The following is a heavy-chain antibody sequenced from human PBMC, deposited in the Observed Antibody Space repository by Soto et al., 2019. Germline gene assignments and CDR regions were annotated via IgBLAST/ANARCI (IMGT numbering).Heavy chain of an antibody. J-gene: IGHJ5*02. V-gene: IGHV3-33*01. CDR3: ARGADYGDYNWFDP. CDR2: IWYDGSNK. D-gene: IGHD4-17*01. Sequence: QVQLVESGGGVVQPGTSLRLSCAASGFTFSSYGMHWVRQAPGKGLEWVAVIWYDGSNKYYADSVKGRFTISRDNSKNTLYLQMNSLRAEDTAVYYCARGADYGDYNWFDPWGQGTLVTVSS. CDR1: GFTFSSYG.